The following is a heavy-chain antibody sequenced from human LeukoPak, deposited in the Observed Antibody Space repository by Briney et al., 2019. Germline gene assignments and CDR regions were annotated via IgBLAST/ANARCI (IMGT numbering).Heavy chain of an antibody. CDR3: ARRLGALDVQVRPTLSGGIDY. V-gene: IGHV4-34*01. Sequence: SETLSLTCAVYGGSFSGYYWSWIRQPPGKGLEWIGEINHSGSTNYNPSLKSRVTISVDTSKNQFSLKLSSVTAADTAVYYCARRLGALDVQVRPTLSGGIDYWGQGTLVTVSS. J-gene: IGHJ4*02. CDR1: GGSFSGYY. D-gene: IGHD3-16*01. CDR2: INHSGST.